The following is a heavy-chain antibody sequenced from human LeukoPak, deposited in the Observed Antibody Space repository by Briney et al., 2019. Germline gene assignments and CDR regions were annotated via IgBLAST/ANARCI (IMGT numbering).Heavy chain of an antibody. CDR2: IIPISGTA. V-gene: IGHV1-69*05. CDR3: AKGSGTYYNVPFDY. D-gene: IGHD3-10*01. Sequence: SVKVSCKASGGTFSNYAINWVRQAPGQGLEWMGRIIPISGTANYAQKFQDRVTITTDESTSTAYMELSSLRSEDTAVYYCAKGSGTYYNVPFDYWGQGTLVTVSS. CDR1: GGTFSNYA. J-gene: IGHJ4*02.